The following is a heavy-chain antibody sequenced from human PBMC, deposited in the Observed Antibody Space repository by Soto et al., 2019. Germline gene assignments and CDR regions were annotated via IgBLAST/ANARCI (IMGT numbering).Heavy chain of an antibody. CDR2: ILHDGNNK. Sequence: QVQLVESGGGVVQPGRSLRLSCAASGFTISNYIMHWVRQAPGKGLEWVAMILHDGNNKYYADSVKGRFTISRDNSKNTLYLQMNSLRTEDTAMYYCARDDEDGSYCDLGYWGQGTLVTVPS. J-gene: IGHJ4*02. CDR1: GFTISNYI. V-gene: IGHV3-30-3*01. CDR3: ARDDEDGSYCDLGY. D-gene: IGHD3-10*01.